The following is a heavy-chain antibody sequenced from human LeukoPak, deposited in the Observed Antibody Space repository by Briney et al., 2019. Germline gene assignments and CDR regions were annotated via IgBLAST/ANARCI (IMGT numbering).Heavy chain of an antibody. Sequence: ASVKVSCKASGYTFTGYYMHWVRQAPGQGLEWMGWINPNSGGTNYAQKSQGWVTMTRDTSISTAYMELSRLRSDDTAVYYCARGIQLWPLDYWGQGTLVTVSS. CDR1: GYTFTGYY. V-gene: IGHV1-2*04. CDR2: INPNSGGT. CDR3: ARGIQLWPLDY. D-gene: IGHD5-18*01. J-gene: IGHJ4*02.